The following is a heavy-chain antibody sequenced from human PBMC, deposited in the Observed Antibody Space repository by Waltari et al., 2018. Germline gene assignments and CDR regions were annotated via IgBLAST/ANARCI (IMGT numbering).Heavy chain of an antibody. V-gene: IGHV1-69*13. J-gene: IGHJ5*02. CDR3: ARDVIRAHDDGIYVARGWFDL. CDR2: IIPIFGTA. Sequence: QVQLVQSGAEVRPPGSSVKVSCKASGGTLTSSGIPWVRQAPGQGLEWVGGIIPIFGTANYAQRFQDRVTMTSDVSTSTAYMEMRSLRSDDTAVYYCARDVIRAHDDGIYVARGWFDLWGQGTLVTVSS. CDR1: GGTLTSSG. D-gene: IGHD4-17*01.